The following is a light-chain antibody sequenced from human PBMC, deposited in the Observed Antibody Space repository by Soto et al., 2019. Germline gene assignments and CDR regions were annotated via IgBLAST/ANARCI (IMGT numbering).Light chain of an antibody. J-gene: IGKJ1*01. V-gene: IGKV1-39*01. Sequence: DTQMTQSPSSLPASVGDRVTITCRASQTVAKSLNWYQQKPGKATDLLIYATSHLHSEVPSRFSGSASGTDFTLTINRLRPDDFATYYCQQAYRMPPPFGPGTRVIVK. CDR3: QQAYRMPPP. CDR1: QTVAKS. CDR2: ATS.